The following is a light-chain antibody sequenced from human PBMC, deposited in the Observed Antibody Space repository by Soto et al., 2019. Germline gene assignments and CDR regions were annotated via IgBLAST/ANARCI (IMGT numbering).Light chain of an antibody. CDR1: SSDVGGYNY. CDR3: SSYTSSNTLYV. Sequence: QSALTQPASVSGSPGQSITISCTGTSSDVGGYNYVSWYQQHPGKAPKLMIYDVSNRPSGVSNRFYGSKSGNTASLTISGLQAEDEADYYCSSYTSSNTLYVFGTGTKLTVL. CDR2: DVS. J-gene: IGLJ1*01. V-gene: IGLV2-14*01.